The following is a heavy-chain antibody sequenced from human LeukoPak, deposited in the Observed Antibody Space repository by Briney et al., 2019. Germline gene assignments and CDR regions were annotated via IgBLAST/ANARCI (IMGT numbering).Heavy chain of an antibody. V-gene: IGHV2-5*01. Sequence: KESGPTLVKPTQTLTLTCTFSGFSLSTSGVGVAWIRQPPGKALEWLAIIYWNDDKRYSPSLKSRLTITKDTSKNQVVLTMINMDPVDTATYYCAHRQLITMIVVKDAFDIWGQGTMVTVPS. CDR3: AHRQLITMIVVKDAFDI. CDR2: IYWNDDK. CDR1: GFSLSTSGVG. D-gene: IGHD3-22*01. J-gene: IGHJ3*02.